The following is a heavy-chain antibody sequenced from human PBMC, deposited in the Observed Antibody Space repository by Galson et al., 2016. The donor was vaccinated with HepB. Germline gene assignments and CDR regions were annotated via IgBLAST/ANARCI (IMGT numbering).Heavy chain of an antibody. CDR2: IWYDGTKK. V-gene: IGHV3-33*01. CDR3: AREEARWSDYSSVFDYFYYMDV. J-gene: IGHJ6*03. Sequence: SLRLSCAASGFIFSSYGMHWVRQAPGKGLERVAVIWYDGTKKYYADSVKGRFTISRDNSKYTLYLLVHSLRAEDTAVYYCAREEARWSDYSSVFDYFYYMDVWGKGTTVTVSS. CDR1: GFIFSSYG. D-gene: IGHD3-3*01.